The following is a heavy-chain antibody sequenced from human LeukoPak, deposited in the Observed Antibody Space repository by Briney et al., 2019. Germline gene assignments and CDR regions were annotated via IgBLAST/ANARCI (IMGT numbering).Heavy chain of an antibody. CDR2: INPNSGGT. D-gene: IGHD3-3*01. V-gene: IGHV1-2*02. CDR1: GYTFIGYY. CDR3: ARDPYYDFWSGSQLLNFWFDP. J-gene: IGHJ5*02. Sequence: ASVKVSCKASGYTFIGYYMHWVRQAPGQGLELMGWINPNSGGTNYAQKFQGRVTMTRDTSIGTAYMELSRLRSDDTAVYYCARDPYYDFWSGSQLLNFWFDPWGQGTLVTVSS.